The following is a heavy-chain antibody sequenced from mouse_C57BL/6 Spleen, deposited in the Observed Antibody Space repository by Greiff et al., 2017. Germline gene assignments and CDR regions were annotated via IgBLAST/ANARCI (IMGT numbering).Heavy chain of an antibody. V-gene: IGHV1-4*01. D-gene: IGHD1-1*01. J-gene: IGHJ1*03. Sequence: QVQLKESGAELARPGASVKMSCKASGYTFTSYTMHWVKQRPGQGLEWIGYINPSSGYTKYNQKFKDKATLTADKSSSTAYMQLSSLTSEDSAVYYCARSEYYYGSSYGGYFDVWGTGTTVTVSS. CDR3: ARSEYYYGSSYGGYFDV. CDR2: INPSSGYT. CDR1: GYTFTSYT.